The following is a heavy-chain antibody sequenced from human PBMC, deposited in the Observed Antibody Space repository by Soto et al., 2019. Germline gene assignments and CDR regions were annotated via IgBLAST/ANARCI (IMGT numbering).Heavy chain of an antibody. CDR2: ISGSGGSS. Sequence: HPGGSLRLSCAASGFAFSTYAMTWVRQAPEKGLEWVSVISGSGGSSYYAASVKGRFTISRDNSKNTLFLQMNGLRAEDTAVYYCAKVTKRAAAGRYEYYKYGMDVWGQGTTVT. CDR1: GFAFSTYA. D-gene: IGHD6-13*01. J-gene: IGHJ6*02. CDR3: AKVTKRAAAGRYEYYKYGMDV. V-gene: IGHV3-23*01.